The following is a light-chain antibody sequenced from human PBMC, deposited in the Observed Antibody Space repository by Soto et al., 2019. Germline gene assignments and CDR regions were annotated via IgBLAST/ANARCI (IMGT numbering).Light chain of an antibody. CDR3: LQHHTYPFT. V-gene: IGKV1-17*01. Sequence: DIQMTQSPSSLSASVGDRVTLTCRASQLIGNNLGWYQQKPGKAPKRLIYAAYTLEGGVPSRFSGSGSATEFTLTISSLQPEDFATYYCLQHHTYPFTFGQGTKLEI. J-gene: IGKJ2*01. CDR2: AAY. CDR1: QLIGNN.